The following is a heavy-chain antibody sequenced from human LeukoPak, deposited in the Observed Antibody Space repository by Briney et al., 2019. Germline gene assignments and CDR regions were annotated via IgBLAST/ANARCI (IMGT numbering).Heavy chain of an antibody. J-gene: IGHJ6*03. D-gene: IGHD1-1*01. Sequence: SEALSLTCTVSGGSISSYYWSWIRQPPGKGLEWIGYIYYSGSTNHNPSLKSRVTISVDTSKNQFSLKLSSVTAADTAVYYCARATPTNWNFFRYYYYMDVWGKGTTVTVSS. CDR2: IYYSGST. V-gene: IGHV4-59*01. CDR1: GGSISSYY. CDR3: ARATPTNWNFFRYYYYMDV.